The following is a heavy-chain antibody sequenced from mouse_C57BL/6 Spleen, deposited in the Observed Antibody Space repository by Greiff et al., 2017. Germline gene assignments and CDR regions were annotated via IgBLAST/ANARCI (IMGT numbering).Heavy chain of an antibody. CDR1: GYSFTGYY. V-gene: IGHV1-42*01. J-gene: IGHJ3*01. Sequence: VQLQQSGPELVKPGASVKISCKASGYSFTGYYMNWVKQSPEKSLEWIGEINPSTGGTPDNQKFKAKATLTVDKSSSTAYRQLKSLTSEDSAGYYWARLHYGNSPWFADWGQGTLVNVYA. D-gene: IGHD2-1*01. CDR2: INPSTGGT. CDR3: ARLHYGNSPWFAD.